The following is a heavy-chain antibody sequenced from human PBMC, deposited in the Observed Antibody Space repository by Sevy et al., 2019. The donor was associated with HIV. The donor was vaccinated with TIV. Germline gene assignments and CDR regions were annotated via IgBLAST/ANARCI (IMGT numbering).Heavy chain of an antibody. CDR2: IWNDRSNK. D-gene: IGHD3-22*01. V-gene: IGHV3-33*01. Sequence: GGSLGLSCAASGFTFSSYGMHWVRQAPGKGLEGVAVIWNDRSNKHYADSVKGRFTISRDNSKNTLYLQMNSLRAEDTAVYYCASLPNNYYDSSGSSGDDAFDIWGQGTMVTVSS. CDR3: ASLPNNYYDSSGSSGDDAFDI. CDR1: GFTFSSYG. J-gene: IGHJ3*02.